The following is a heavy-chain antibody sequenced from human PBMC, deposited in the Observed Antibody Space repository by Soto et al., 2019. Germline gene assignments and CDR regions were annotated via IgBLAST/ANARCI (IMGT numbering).Heavy chain of an antibody. CDR1: GYSFTSYW. V-gene: IGHV5-10-1*01. CDR2: IDPSDSYT. CDR3: ARRQRRTYYYYRMDV. Sequence: PGESLKISCKGSGYSFTSYWISWVRQMPGKGLEWMGRIDPSDSYTNYSPSFQGHVTISADKSISTAYLQWSSLKASDTAMYYCARRQRRTYYYYRMDVWGQGTTVTVSS. J-gene: IGHJ6*02.